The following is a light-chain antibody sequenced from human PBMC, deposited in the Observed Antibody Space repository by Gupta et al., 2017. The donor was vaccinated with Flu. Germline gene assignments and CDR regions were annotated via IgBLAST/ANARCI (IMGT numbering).Light chain of an antibody. CDR2: KDS. CDR3: QSADSSGIVV. V-gene: IGLV3-25*02. CDR1: ALPKQY. J-gene: IGLJ2*01. Sequence: SYELTQPPSVSVSPGQTARITCSGDALPKQYAYWYQQKQGQAPVLVIYKDSERPSGIPERFSGSSSGTTVTLTISGVQAEDEADYYCQSADSSGIVVFGGGTKLTVL.